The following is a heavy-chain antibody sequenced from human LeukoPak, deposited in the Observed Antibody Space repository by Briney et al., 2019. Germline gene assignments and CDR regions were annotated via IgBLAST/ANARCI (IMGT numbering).Heavy chain of an antibody. J-gene: IGHJ5*02. CDR2: IQPDGSEQ. Sequence: GGSLRLSCAASGFAFSRSWMSWVRQAPGKGLEWVGNIQPDGSEQYPVDSVKGRFTISRDNSRNSLFLQMSSLRVEDTAVYYCASQSFARFDPWGQGTLVTVSS. D-gene: IGHD3-16*01. CDR3: ASQSFARFDP. V-gene: IGHV3-7*01. CDR1: GFAFSRSW.